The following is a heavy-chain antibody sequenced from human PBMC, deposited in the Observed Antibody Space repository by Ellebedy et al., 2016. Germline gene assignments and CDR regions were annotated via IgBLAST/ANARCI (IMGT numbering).Heavy chain of an antibody. CDR2: INHSGST. Sequence: ESLKISXAASGFTFSSYAMSWIRQPPGKGLEWIGEINHSGSTNYNPSLKSRVTISVDTSKNQFSLKLSSVTAADTAVYYCAQDGDVWGKGTTVTVSS. CDR3: AQDGDV. V-gene: IGHV4-34*08. CDR1: GFTFSSYA. D-gene: IGHD2-15*01. J-gene: IGHJ6*04.